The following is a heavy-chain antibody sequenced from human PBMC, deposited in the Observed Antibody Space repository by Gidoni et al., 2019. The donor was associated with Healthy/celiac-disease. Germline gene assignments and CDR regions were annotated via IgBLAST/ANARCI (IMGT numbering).Heavy chain of an antibody. CDR2: ISSSGSTI. Sequence: EVQLVESGGGLVQPGGSLRLSCAASGFTFSSYEMNWVRQAPGKGLEWVSYISSSGSTIYYADSVKGRFTISRDNAKNSLYLQMNSLRAEDTAVYYCASFSDYDYIWGSYRYTDYWGQGTLVTVSS. D-gene: IGHD3-16*02. J-gene: IGHJ4*02. CDR3: ASFSDYDYIWGSYRYTDY. CDR1: GFTFSSYE. V-gene: IGHV3-48*03.